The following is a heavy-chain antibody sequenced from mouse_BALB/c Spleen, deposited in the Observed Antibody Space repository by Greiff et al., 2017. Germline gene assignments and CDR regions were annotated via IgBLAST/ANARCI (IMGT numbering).Heavy chain of an antibody. Sequence: QVQLKESGPGLVQPSQSLSITCTVSGFSLTSYGVHWVRQSPGKGLEWLGVIWSGGSTDYNAAFISRLSISKDNSKSQVFFKMNSLQANDTAIYYCARPLSYYRYDGASRMDYWGQGTSVTVSS. CDR2: IWSGGST. J-gene: IGHJ4*01. CDR1: GFSLTSYG. V-gene: IGHV2-2*02. D-gene: IGHD2-14*01. CDR3: ARPLSYYRYDGASRMDY.